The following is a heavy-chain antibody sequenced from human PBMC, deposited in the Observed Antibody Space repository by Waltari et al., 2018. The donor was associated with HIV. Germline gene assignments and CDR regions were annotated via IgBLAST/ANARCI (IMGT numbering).Heavy chain of an antibody. D-gene: IGHD6-19*01. CDR1: GVMVCNHA. J-gene: IGHJ6*02. Sequence: VQSGGGVAQPGRSLSLSCTASGVMVCNHAMHWVRQSADKRLEWVAVITYDGGNQFVTDSLKGRFIISRDNARDTLYLEIKLLKVEDSGIYYCVRRSVLGLDLWGQGTTVIVS. CDR2: ITYDGGNQ. CDR3: VRRSVLGLDL. V-gene: IGHV3-30*04.